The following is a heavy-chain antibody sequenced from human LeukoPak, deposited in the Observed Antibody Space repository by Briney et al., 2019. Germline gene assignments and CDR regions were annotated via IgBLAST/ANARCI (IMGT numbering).Heavy chain of an antibody. Sequence: GESLKISCKGSGYSFTSYWIGWVRQMPGKGLEWMWIIYPGDSDTRYSPSFQGQVTISADKSISTAYLQWSSLKASDTAMYYCARPREAYSSSWYGAYWGQGTLDTVSS. J-gene: IGHJ4*02. CDR1: GYSFTSYW. D-gene: IGHD6-13*01. CDR3: ARPREAYSSSWYGAY. V-gene: IGHV5-51*01. CDR2: IYPGDSDT.